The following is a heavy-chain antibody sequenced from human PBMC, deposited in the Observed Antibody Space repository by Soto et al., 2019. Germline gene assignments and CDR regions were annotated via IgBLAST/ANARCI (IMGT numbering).Heavy chain of an antibody. D-gene: IGHD2-2*01. V-gene: IGHV3-43*01. CDR3: AKDGDYCGRYCASTTCSYFDK. CDR2: ITYNGGST. Sequence: GGSLRLSCAASGFKFGDFTMHWVRQAPGEGLEWISFITYNGGSTYYADSVKGRFTISRDNKKNSLSLQMNSLTTEDTAVYYFAKDGDYCGRYCASTTCSYFDKWGQGTRVTVSS. J-gene: IGHJ4*02. CDR1: GFKFGDFT.